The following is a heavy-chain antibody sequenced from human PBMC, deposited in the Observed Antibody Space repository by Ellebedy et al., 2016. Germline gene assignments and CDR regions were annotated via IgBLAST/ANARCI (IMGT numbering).Heavy chain of an antibody. CDR3: ARGKVAADY. J-gene: IGHJ4*02. CDR2: IVVGSGNT. Sequence: SVKVSXXTSGFTFTSSAVQWVRQARGQRLEWIGWIVVGSGNTNYAQKFQGRVTMTRNTSISTAYMELSSLTSEDTAVYYCARGKVAADYWGQGTLVTVSS. CDR1: GFTFTSSA. D-gene: IGHD2-15*01. V-gene: IGHV1-58*01.